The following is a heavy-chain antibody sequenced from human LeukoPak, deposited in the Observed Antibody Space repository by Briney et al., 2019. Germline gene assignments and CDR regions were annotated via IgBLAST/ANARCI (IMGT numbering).Heavy chain of an antibody. CDR3: ARDQDSYGFSRAFDI. Sequence: SETLSLTCTVSGGSISSYYWSWIRQPPGKGLEWIGYIYYSGSTNYNPSLKSRVTISVDTSKNQFSLKLSSVTAADTAVYYCARDQDSYGFSRAFDIWGQGTMVTVSS. V-gene: IGHV4-59*01. CDR2: IYYSGST. CDR1: GGSISSYY. D-gene: IGHD5-18*01. J-gene: IGHJ3*02.